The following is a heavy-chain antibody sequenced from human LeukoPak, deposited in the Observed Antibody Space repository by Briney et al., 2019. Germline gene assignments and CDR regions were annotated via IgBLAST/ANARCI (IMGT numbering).Heavy chain of an antibody. Sequence: GGSLRLSCAACGFTYSYYSMNWLRQAAGKGLEWVSSISSSSSYIYYAVAVKGRFTISRDNAKNSLYLQMNSLRAEDTAVYYCARDSVPGSWEFDYWGQGTLVTVSS. V-gene: IGHV3-21*01. CDR1: GFTYSYYS. CDR3: ARDSVPGSWEFDY. D-gene: IGHD6-13*01. CDR2: ISSSSSYI. J-gene: IGHJ4*02.